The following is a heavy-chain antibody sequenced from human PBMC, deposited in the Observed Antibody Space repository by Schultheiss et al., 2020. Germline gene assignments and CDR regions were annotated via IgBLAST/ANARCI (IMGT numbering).Heavy chain of an antibody. J-gene: IGHJ4*02. Sequence: SVKVSCKASGGTFSSYAISWVRQAPGQGLEWMGGIIPIFGTANYAQKFQGRVTITRDTSASTAYMELSSLRSEDTAVYYCARVTLPPSGYPDYWGQGTLVTVSS. CDR3: ARVTLPPSGYPDY. D-gene: IGHD3-22*01. V-gene: IGHV1-69*05. CDR1: GGTFSSYA. CDR2: IIPIFGTA.